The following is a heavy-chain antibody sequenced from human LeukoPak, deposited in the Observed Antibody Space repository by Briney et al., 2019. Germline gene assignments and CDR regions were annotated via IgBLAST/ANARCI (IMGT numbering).Heavy chain of an antibody. D-gene: IGHD3-10*01. CDR3: ARLSSGMRDY. V-gene: IGHV3-23*01. CDR1: GFTFSNYA. J-gene: IGHJ4*02. Sequence: GGSLRLSCVASGFTFSNYAMSWVRQAPGKGLEWVSAISASGGSTYYADSVKGRFTISRDNSKNTLYLQMNSLRAEDTAVYFCARLSSGMRDYWGQGTLVTVSS. CDR2: ISASGGST.